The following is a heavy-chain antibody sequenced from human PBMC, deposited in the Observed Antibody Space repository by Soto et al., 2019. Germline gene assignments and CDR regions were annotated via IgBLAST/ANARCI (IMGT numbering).Heavy chain of an antibody. V-gene: IGHV3-33*01. D-gene: IGHD6-13*01. CDR3: ARDRIAAAGPPFTFDY. J-gene: IGHJ4*02. CDR1: GFTFSSYG. Sequence: GGSLRLSCAASGFTFSSYGMHWVRQAPGKGLEWVAVIWYDGSNKYYADSVKGRFTISRDNSKNTLYLQMNSLRAEDTAVYYCARDRIAAAGPPFTFDYWGQGTLVTV. CDR2: IWYDGSNK.